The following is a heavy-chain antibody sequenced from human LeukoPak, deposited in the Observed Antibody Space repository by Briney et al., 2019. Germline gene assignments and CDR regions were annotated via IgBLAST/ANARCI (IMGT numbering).Heavy chain of an antibody. Sequence: PSETLSLTCTVSGGSISNYYWSWIRQPAGKGLEWIGRIYTSGTTHYNPSLKSRVTMSVDTSKNQFSLNLSSVTAADTAVYYCARSEINDYIKYWGQGILVTVSS. CDR1: GGSISNYY. D-gene: IGHD3-16*01. CDR2: IYTSGTT. V-gene: IGHV4-4*07. J-gene: IGHJ4*02. CDR3: ARSEINDYIKY.